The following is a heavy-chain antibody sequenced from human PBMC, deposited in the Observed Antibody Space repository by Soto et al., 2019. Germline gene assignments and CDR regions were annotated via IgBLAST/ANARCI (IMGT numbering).Heavy chain of an antibody. CDR2: ISSSGSTI. D-gene: IGHD1-7*01. J-gene: IGHJ4*02. CDR1: GFTFSSYE. V-gene: IGHV3-48*03. CDR3: ARRLTGTFGNKGVVDY. Sequence: SLRLSCAASGFTFSSYEMNWVRQAPGKGLEWVSYISSSGSTIYYADSVKGRSTISRDNAKNSLYLQMNSLRAEDTAVYYCARRLTGTFGNKGVVDYWGQGTLVTVSS.